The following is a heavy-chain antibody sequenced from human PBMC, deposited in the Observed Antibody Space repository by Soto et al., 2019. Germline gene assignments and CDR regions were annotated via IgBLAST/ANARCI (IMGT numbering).Heavy chain of an antibody. CDR3: ARGNALDV. J-gene: IGHJ3*01. D-gene: IGHD3-10*01. V-gene: IGHV6-1*01. Sequence: SQTLSLTCAISGDSVSSDITSWKGIRQSPSRGLEWLGRTYYRSKWFHDYAASVKSRITINPDTSKNQFSLELNSMTPEDTAVYYCARGNALDVWGQGTVVTVSS. CDR2: TYYRSKWFH. CDR1: GDSVSSDITS.